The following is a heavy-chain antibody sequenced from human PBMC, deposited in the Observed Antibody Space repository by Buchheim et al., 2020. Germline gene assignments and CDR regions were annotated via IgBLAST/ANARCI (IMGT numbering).Heavy chain of an antibody. CDR1: GFTFSSYG. D-gene: IGHD3-22*01. J-gene: IGHJ3*02. V-gene: IGHV3-30*03. CDR2: ISYDGSNK. CDR3: AGGDYYDSSGYLNAFDI. Sequence: QVQLVESGGGVVQPGRSLRLSCAASGFTFSSYGMHWVRQAPGKGLEWVAVISYDGSNKYYADSVKGRFTISRDNSKNTLYLQMNSLRAEDTAVYYCAGGDYYDSSGYLNAFDIWGQGT.